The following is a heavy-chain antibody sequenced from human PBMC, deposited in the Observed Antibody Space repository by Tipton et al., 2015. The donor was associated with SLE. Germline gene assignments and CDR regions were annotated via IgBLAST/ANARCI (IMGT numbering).Heavy chain of an antibody. CDR1: GFTFSDYY. Sequence: GSLRLSCAASGFTFSDYYMSWVRQAPGKGLEWVSYISSSSSYTNYADSVKGRFTISRDNAKNSLYLQMNSLRAEDTAVYYCARDREPGYYYDSSGYYLDAFDIWGQGTMVTVSS. J-gene: IGHJ3*02. D-gene: IGHD3-22*01. CDR3: ARDREPGYYYDSSGYYLDAFDI. CDR2: ISSSSSYT. V-gene: IGHV3-11*06.